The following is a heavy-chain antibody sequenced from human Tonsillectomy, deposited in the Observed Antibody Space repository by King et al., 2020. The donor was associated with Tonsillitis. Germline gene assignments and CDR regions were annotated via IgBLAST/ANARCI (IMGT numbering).Heavy chain of an antibody. CDR3: AKPQTGTDAFDI. D-gene: IGHD7-27*01. J-gene: IGHJ3*02. CDR2: ISYDGSNE. Sequence: VQLVESGGGVVQPGRSLRLSCAASEFTFSSYGMHWVRQAPGKGLEWVAVISYDGSNEDYADSVKGRFTISRDNSKNTLYLQMNSLRAEDTAVYYCAKPQTGTDAFDIWGQGTMVTVSS. V-gene: IGHV3-30*18. CDR1: EFTFSSYG.